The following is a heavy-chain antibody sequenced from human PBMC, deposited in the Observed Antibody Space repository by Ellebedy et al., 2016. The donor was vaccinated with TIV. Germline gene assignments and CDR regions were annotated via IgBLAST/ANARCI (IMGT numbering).Heavy chain of an antibody. CDR3: ATGEPYSSGYLSDF. CDR2: FDHADDRT. Sequence: AASVKVSCKVSGKSLTEVSIHWVRQAPGKGLEWMGCFDHADDRTDYAHNFEGRITVTVDTSTDTAYMELNSLRSEDTAMYYCATGEPYSSGYLSDFWGQGALVTISS. CDR1: GKSLTEVS. J-gene: IGHJ4*02. V-gene: IGHV1-24*01. D-gene: IGHD3-22*01.